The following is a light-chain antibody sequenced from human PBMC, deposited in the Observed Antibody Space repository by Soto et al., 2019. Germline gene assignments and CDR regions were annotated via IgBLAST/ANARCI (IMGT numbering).Light chain of an antibody. CDR1: QSVSSN. V-gene: IGKV3-15*01. CDR2: GAS. CDR3: QQFYNWPRT. J-gene: IGKJ1*01. Sequence: ERVITHSPGTLYVSPGEIATLSCRASQSVSSNLAWYQQKPGQAPRLLIYGASTRATGIPARFSGSGSETEFTLTISSLQSEDFAVYYCQQFYNWPRTFGQGTKVDIK.